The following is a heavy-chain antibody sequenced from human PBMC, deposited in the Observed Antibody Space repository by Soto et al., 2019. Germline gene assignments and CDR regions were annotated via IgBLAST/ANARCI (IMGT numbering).Heavy chain of an antibody. Sequence: EVQLVESGGGSVQPGRSLRLSCAASGFSFDDYGMHWVRQGPGKGLEWVSGISWNSGDIYYADSVKGRFTISRDNAKRSLYLQMNSLRTEYTAIYYCAKDNDLDRNGPFDYWGQGILVTVSS. J-gene: IGHJ4*02. CDR1: GFSFDDYG. D-gene: IGHD2-2*03. CDR3: AKDNDLDRNGPFDY. CDR2: ISWNSGDI. V-gene: IGHV3-9*01.